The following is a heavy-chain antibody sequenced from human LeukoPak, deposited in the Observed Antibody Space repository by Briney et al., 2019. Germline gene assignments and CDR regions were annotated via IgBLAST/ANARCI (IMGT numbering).Heavy chain of an antibody. J-gene: IGHJ6*02. Sequence: SVKVSCMASGYTFTSYGITWVRQAPGQGLEWMGRIIPILGIANYAQKFQGRVTITADKSTSTAYMELSSLRSEDTAVYYCARDFSWTGDYYYYGMDVWGQGTTVTVSS. V-gene: IGHV1-69*04. CDR1: GYTFTSYG. CDR2: IIPILGIA. CDR3: ARDFSWTGDYYYYGMDV. D-gene: IGHD3/OR15-3a*01.